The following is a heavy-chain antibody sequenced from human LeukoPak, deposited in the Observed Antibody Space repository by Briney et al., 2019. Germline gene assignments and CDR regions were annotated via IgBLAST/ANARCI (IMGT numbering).Heavy chain of an antibody. Sequence: GASVKVSCKASGYTFTSYDINWVRQATGQGLEWMGWMNPNSGNTGYAQKFQGRVTMTRNTSISTAYMELSSLRSGDTAVYYCARGPMTELSGNWFDPWGQGALVTVSS. D-gene: IGHD3-16*02. J-gene: IGHJ5*02. V-gene: IGHV1-8*01. CDR2: MNPNSGNT. CDR1: GYTFTSYD. CDR3: ARGPMTELSGNWFDP.